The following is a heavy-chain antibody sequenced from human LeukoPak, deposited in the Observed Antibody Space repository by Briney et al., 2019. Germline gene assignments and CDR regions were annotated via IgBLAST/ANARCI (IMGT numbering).Heavy chain of an antibody. CDR1: GGSISSYY. CDR3: ARDAPTAYCIGGTCYFDY. CDR2: IYTSGST. V-gene: IGHV4-4*07. D-gene: IGHD2-15*01. J-gene: IGHJ4*02. Sequence: SETLSLTCTVSGGSISSYYWSWIRQPAGKGLEWIGRIYTSGSTNYNPSLKSRVTISLDTSKNQFSLRLSSVTAADTAVYYCARDAPTAYCIGGTCYFDYWGQGTLVTVSS.